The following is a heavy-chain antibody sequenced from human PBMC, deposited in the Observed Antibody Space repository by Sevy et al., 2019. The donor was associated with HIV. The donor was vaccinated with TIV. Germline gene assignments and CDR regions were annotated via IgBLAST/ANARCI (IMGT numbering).Heavy chain of an antibody. J-gene: IGHJ5*02. Sequence: SETLSLTCTVSGDSIISSHYSWGWIRQPPGKGLEWIGTFSYSGSAYYSPSLKSRVTISVDTSTNHFSLKLTSVTAADTSVYYCARLHPGEEAGGRFDPWGQGTLVTVSS. D-gene: IGHD3-16*01. CDR1: GDSIISSHYS. V-gene: IGHV4-39*02. CDR2: FSYSGSA. CDR3: ARLHPGEEAGGRFDP.